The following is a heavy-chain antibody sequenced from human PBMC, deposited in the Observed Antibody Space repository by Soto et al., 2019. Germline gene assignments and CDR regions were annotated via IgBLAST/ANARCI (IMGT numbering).Heavy chain of an antibody. CDR1: GYTFTGYY. Sequence: GASVKVSCKASGYTFTGYYMHWVRQAPGQGLEWMGWINPNSGGTNYAQKFQGRVTMTRDTSISTAYMELSRLRSDDTAVYYCAKSTSITMVRGVISFDPWGQGTLVPVYS. J-gene: IGHJ5*02. CDR3: AKSTSITMVRGVISFDP. CDR2: INPNSGGT. V-gene: IGHV1-2*02. D-gene: IGHD3-10*01.